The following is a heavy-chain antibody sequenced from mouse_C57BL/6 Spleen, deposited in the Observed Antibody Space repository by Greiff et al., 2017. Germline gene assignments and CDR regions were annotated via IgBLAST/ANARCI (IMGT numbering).Heavy chain of an antibody. CDR2: IHPNSGST. D-gene: IGHD2-1*01. J-gene: IGHJ4*01. CDR1: GYTFTSYW. V-gene: IGHV1-64*01. Sequence: QVQLQQSGAELVKPGASVKLSCKASGYTFTSYWMHWVKQRPGQGLEWIGMIHPNSGSTNYNEKFKSKATLTVDKSSSTAYMQLSSLTSEDSAVYYCASNYEGNYAMDYWGQGTSVTVSS. CDR3: ASNYEGNYAMDY.